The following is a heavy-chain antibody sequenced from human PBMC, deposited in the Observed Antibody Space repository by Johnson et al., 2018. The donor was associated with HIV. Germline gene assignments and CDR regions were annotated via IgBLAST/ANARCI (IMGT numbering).Heavy chain of an antibody. CDR2: IYSGGST. D-gene: IGHD3-22*01. Sequence: VQLVESGGGLVQPGGSLRLSCAASGFTVSSNYMSWVRQAPGKGLEWVSVIYSGGSTYYADSVKGRFTISSDNSKNTLYLQMNSLRAEDTAVYYCARDVAATMIVVGGAYDAFDIWGQGTMVTVSS. CDR1: GFTVSSNY. J-gene: IGHJ3*02. V-gene: IGHV3-66*01. CDR3: ARDVAATMIVVGGAYDAFDI.